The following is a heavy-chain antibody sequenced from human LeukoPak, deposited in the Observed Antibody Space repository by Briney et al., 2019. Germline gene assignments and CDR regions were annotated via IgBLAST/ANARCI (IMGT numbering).Heavy chain of an antibody. V-gene: IGHV4-31*03. J-gene: IGHJ4*02. D-gene: IGHD3-3*01. CDR2: IYYSGST. CDR3: ARGRTLNYDFWSGYHNPYFDY. CDR1: GGSISSGGYY. Sequence: SETLSLTCTVSGGSISSGGYYWSWIRQHPGKGLEWIGYIYYSGSTYYNPSLKSRVTISVDTSKNQFSLKLSSVTAADTAVYYCARGRTLNYDFWSGYHNPYFDYWGQGTLVTVSS.